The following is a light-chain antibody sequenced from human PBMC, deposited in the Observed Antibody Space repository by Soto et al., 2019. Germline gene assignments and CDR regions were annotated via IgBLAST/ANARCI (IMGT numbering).Light chain of an antibody. V-gene: IGKV3-20*01. CDR1: QSVSTTY. J-gene: IGKJ1*01. Sequence: EIVLTQSPGTLSLSPGERATLSCRASQSVSTTYLAWYQQKAGQAPRLLISGASSRATGVPDRFSGSGSGTDFTLTITRLEPEDFALYYCQQYEKWPWTFGQGTKVDIK. CDR2: GAS. CDR3: QQYEKWPWT.